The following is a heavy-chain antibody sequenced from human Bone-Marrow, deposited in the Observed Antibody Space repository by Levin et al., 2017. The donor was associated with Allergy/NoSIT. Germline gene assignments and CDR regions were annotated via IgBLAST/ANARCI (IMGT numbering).Heavy chain of an antibody. CDR2: IYYSGST. J-gene: IGHJ2*01. D-gene: IGHD3-22*01. CDR1: GGSISSGGYY. Sequence: SETLSLTCTVSGGSISSGGYYWSWIRQHPGKGLEWIGYIYYSGSTYYNPSLKSRVTISVDTSKNQFSLKLSSVTAADTAVYYCARDLRKNTYYYDSSGYVYFDLWGRGTLVTVSS. CDR3: ARDLRKNTYYYDSSGYVYFDL. V-gene: IGHV4-31*03.